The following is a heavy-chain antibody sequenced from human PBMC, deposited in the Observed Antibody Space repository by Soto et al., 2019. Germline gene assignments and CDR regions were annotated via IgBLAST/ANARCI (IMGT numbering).Heavy chain of an antibody. J-gene: IGHJ6*02. D-gene: IGHD3-10*01. V-gene: IGHV3-30*18. CDR1: GFTFSSYG. Sequence: PGGSLRLSCEASGFTFSSYGMHWVRQATGKGLEWVAVISYDGSNKYYADSVKGRFSISRDNSKNTLYLQMNSLRAEDTAVYYCAKDRSDFYGSGSYCPVDVWGQGTTVTVSS. CDR3: AKDRSDFYGSGSYCPVDV. CDR2: ISYDGSNK.